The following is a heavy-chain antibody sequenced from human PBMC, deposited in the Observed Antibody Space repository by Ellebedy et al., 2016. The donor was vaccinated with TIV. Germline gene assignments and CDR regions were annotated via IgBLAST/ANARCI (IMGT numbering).Heavy chain of an antibody. V-gene: IGHV3-23*01. Sequence: PGGSLRLSCAASGFTFSGYAMSWVRQAPGKGLEWVSGINSGGRTTSYADSVKGRFTISRDNSRNTLYLQMNSLRAEDSAVYYCAKDMVFGDGKWEFDVWGQGTTVTVSS. J-gene: IGHJ6*02. CDR3: AKDMVFGDGKWEFDV. D-gene: IGHD1-26*01. CDR1: GFTFSGYA. CDR2: INSGGRTT.